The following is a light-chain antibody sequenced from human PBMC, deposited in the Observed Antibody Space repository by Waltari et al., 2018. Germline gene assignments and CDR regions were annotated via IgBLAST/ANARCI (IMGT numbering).Light chain of an antibody. CDR2: EVS. Sequence: QSALTQPASVSGSLGQSITISCTGTSSDVGGYNFVSWYQQDPGKAPKLMIYEVSNLPSGVANRFSGSKSGNTASLTISGRQAEDEADYYCSSHTTSSIWVFGGGTKLTVL. V-gene: IGLV2-14*01. CDR3: SSHTTSSIWV. J-gene: IGLJ3*02. CDR1: SSDVGGYNF.